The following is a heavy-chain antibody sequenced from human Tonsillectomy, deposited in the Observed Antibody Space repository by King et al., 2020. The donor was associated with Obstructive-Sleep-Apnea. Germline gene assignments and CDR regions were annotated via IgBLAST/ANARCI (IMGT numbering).Heavy chain of an antibody. CDR1: GFTFSSYA. CDR3: AGEDYGSGAAHGMDV. V-gene: IGHV3-30*04. J-gene: IGHJ6*02. Sequence: VQLVESGGGVVQPGRSLRLSCAASGFTFSSYAMHWVRQAPGKGLEWVAVISYDGSNKYYADSVKGRFTISRDKSKNTLYLQMNSLRAEDTAVYYCAGEDYGSGAAHGMDVWGQGTTVTVSS. CDR2: ISYDGSNK. D-gene: IGHD3-10*01.